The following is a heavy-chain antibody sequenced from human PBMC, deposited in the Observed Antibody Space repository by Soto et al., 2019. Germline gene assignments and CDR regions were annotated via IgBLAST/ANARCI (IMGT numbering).Heavy chain of an antibody. CDR3: GMDPNGDYFGAFDL. Sequence: EVQFLESGGGVVRPGGSLRLSCVASGFSFDNYAMHWVRQSPGKGLEWLACITGNGAVTSYTDSVRGRFTISRDNSKNTLYLQMDSPRADDTAVYYCGMDPNGDYFGAFDLCSQGTTIT. D-gene: IGHD4-17*01. CDR1: GFSFDNYA. V-gene: IGHV3-23*01. CDR2: ITGNGAVT. J-gene: IGHJ3*01.